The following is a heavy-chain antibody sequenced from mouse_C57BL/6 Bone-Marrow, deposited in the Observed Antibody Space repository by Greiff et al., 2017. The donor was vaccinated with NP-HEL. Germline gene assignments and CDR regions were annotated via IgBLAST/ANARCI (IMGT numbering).Heavy chain of an antibody. Sequence: VQLQQPGAELVKPGASVKMSCKASGYPFTSYWITWVKQRPGQGLEWIGDIYPGSGSTNYNEKFKSKATLTVDTSSSTAYMQLSSLTSEDSAVYYCARGCYAHWYFDVWGTGTTVTVSS. CDR2: IYPGSGST. D-gene: IGHD1-1*01. J-gene: IGHJ1*03. CDR3: ARGCYAHWYFDV. CDR1: GYPFTSYW. V-gene: IGHV1-55*01.